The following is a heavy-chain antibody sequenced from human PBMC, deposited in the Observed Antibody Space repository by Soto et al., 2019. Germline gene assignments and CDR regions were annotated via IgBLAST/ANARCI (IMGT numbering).Heavy chain of an antibody. D-gene: IGHD6-19*01. V-gene: IGHV3-13*01. Sequence: GGSLRLSCAASGFTFSSYDMHWVRQATGKGLEWVSAIGTAGDTYYPGSVKGRFTISRENAKNSLYLQMNSLRAEDTAVYYCARDSSGYGMDVWGQGTTVTVSS. CDR3: ARDSSGYGMDV. J-gene: IGHJ6*02. CDR2: IGTAGDT. CDR1: GFTFSSYD.